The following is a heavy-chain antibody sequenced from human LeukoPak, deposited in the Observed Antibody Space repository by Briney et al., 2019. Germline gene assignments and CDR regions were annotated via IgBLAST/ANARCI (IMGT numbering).Heavy chain of an antibody. Sequence: TGGSLRLSCAASGFTFSSYGMHWVRQAPGKGLEWVAVISYDGSNKYYADSVKGRFTISRDNSKNSLYLQMNSLRTEDTALYYCAKDRGRYCSSTSCYEANYFDYWGQGTLVTVSS. CDR2: ISYDGSNK. V-gene: IGHV3-30*18. CDR1: GFTFSSYG. J-gene: IGHJ4*02. D-gene: IGHD2-2*01. CDR3: AKDRGRYCSSTSCYEANYFDY.